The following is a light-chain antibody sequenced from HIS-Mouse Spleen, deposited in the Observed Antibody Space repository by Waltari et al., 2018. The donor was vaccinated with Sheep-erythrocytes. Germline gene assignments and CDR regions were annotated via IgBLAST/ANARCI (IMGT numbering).Light chain of an antibody. Sequence: QSALTQPASVSWSPGQSITISCTGTSSDVGSYNLVSWYQQHPGKAPKLMIYEGSKRAAGVSQRFSGSKSGNTASLTIAGLQAEDEADYYCCSYAGSSTPWVFGGGTKLTVL. V-gene: IGLV2-23*01. CDR2: EGS. CDR1: SSDVGSYNL. CDR3: CSYAGSSTPWV. J-gene: IGLJ3*02.